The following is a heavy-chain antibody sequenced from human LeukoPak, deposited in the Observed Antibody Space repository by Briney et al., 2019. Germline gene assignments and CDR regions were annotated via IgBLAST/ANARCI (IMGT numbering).Heavy chain of an antibody. CDR1: GGSFTSYY. CDR2: INDSGGT. Sequence: SETLSLTCAVYGGSFTSYYWSWLRQPPGEGLEWIGEINDSGGTTCNPSLKSRVIMSIDTSKNQFSLKLTSVTAADTAVYYCARGFSHWGQGTLVTVSS. CDR3: ARGFSH. J-gene: IGHJ4*02. V-gene: IGHV4-34*01.